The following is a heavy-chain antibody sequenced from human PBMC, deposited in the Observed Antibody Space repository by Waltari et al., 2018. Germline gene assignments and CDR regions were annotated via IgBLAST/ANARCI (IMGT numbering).Heavy chain of an antibody. V-gene: IGHV1-8*03. CDR3: ARRIGQHPNPFDP. Sequence: QVQLVQSGAEVKKPGASVKVSCKASGYTFTSYDINWVRQATGQGLEWMGWMNHNSGNTGYAQKCQGRVTITRNTSISTAYMELSSLRSEDTAVYYCARRIGQHPNPFDPWGQGTLVTVSS. D-gene: IGHD6-13*01. CDR2: MNHNSGNT. J-gene: IGHJ5*02. CDR1: GYTFTSYD.